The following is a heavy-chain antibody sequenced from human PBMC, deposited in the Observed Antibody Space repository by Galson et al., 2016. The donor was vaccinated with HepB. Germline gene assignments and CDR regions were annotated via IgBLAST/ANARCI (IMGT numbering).Heavy chain of an antibody. D-gene: IGHD5-18*01. CDR1: GFTFTSYS. CDR2: IGSSPGTV. Sequence: SLRLSCAASGFTFTSYSMNWVRQVPGKGLEWVSYIGSSPGTVYYADSVKGRFTISRNNAKNSLYLQMNSLGDGDTAVYYCARDPLGYSYALVRYFDYWGQVTLVTVSS. J-gene: IGHJ4*02. V-gene: IGHV3-48*02. CDR3: ARDPLGYSYALVRYFDY.